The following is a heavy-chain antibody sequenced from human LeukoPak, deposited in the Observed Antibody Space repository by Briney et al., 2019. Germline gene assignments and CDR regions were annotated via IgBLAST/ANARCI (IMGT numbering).Heavy chain of an antibody. J-gene: IGHJ4*02. Sequence: GWSLRLSCAASGFTFSSYEMNWVRQAPGKGLEWVSYISSSGSTIYYADSVKGRFTISRDNAKNSLYLQMNSLRAEDTAVYYCARAVERGYSYEFDYWGQGTLVTVSS. CDR3: ARAVERGYSYEFDY. CDR1: GFTFSSYE. V-gene: IGHV3-48*03. D-gene: IGHD5-18*01. CDR2: ISSSGSTI.